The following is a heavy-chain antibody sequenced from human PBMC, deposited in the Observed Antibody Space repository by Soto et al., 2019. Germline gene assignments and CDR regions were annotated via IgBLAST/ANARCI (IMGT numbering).Heavy chain of an antibody. CDR2: MNPNSGNT. V-gene: IGHV1-8*01. CDR1: GYTFTSYD. J-gene: IGHJ5*02. D-gene: IGHD3-3*01. CDR3: ARGQNDFWSGYNWFHP. Sequence: ASVKVSCKASGYTFTSYDINWVRQATGQGLEWMGWMNPNSGNTGYAQKFQGRVTMTRNTSISTAYTELSSLRSEDTAVYYCARGQNDFWSGYNWFHPWGQGTLVTVSS.